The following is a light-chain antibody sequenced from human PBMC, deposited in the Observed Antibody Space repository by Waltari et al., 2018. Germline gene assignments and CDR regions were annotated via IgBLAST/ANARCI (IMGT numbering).Light chain of an antibody. Sequence: IVMTQSPGTLSVSPGERATLSCRASQSVNTNLAWYQQKPGQAPTLLIYGASIRATGITARFSGSGSGTEFTLTISSLQSGDFGIYYCQQYNNWPWTFGQGTKVEIK. CDR2: GAS. J-gene: IGKJ1*01. CDR1: QSVNTN. V-gene: IGKV3-15*01. CDR3: QQYNNWPWT.